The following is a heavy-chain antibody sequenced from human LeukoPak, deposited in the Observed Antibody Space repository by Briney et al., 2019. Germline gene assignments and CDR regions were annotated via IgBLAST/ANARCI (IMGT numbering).Heavy chain of an antibody. D-gene: IGHD3-16*01. Sequence: PGGSLRLSCAASGFTFRHYAVHWVRQAPGRGLEWVAVLSFDGAHKYYAESVKGRFTISKDNSNNTLFLQMDSLRLEDTALYYCVRARAGGLDYWGQGTLVTVPS. J-gene: IGHJ4*02. V-gene: IGHV3-30*04. CDR1: GFTFRHYA. CDR2: LSFDGAHK. CDR3: VRARAGGLDY.